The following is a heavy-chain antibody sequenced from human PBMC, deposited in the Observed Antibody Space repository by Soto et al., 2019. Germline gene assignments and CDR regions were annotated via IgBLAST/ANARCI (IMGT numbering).Heavy chain of an antibody. D-gene: IGHD3-3*01. J-gene: IGHJ6*03. Sequence: SETLSLTCTVSGGSISSYYWSWIRQPPGKGLEWIGYIYYSGSTNYNPSLKSRVTISVDTSKNQFSLKLSSVTAADTAVDYCERDVESPTYYYYMDVWGKGTTVTVSS. CDR1: GGSISSYY. CDR2: IYYSGST. CDR3: ERDVESPTYYYYMDV. V-gene: IGHV4-59*01.